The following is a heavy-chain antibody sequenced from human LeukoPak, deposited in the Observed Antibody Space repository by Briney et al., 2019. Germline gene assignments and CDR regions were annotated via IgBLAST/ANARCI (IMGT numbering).Heavy chain of an antibody. Sequence: GGSLRLSCAASGFTFSDYYMSWIRQAPGKGLEWVSYISSSSSYTNYADSVKGRFTIPRDNAKNSLYLQMNSLRAEDTAVYYCARARGSGSYYDNWFDPWGQGTLVTVSS. D-gene: IGHD3-10*01. V-gene: IGHV3-11*06. CDR1: GFTFSDYY. J-gene: IGHJ5*02. CDR3: ARARGSGSYYDNWFDP. CDR2: ISSSSSYT.